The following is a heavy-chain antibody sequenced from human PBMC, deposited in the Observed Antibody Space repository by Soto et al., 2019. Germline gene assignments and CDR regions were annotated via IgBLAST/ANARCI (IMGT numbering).Heavy chain of an antibody. CDR1: GVAFNCRA. V-gene: IGHV1-58*01. Sequence: TSVKLTSKGRGVAFNCRAGRWLRHDREQGLEWIGWIVAASGKTDYSQIFQERVTITRDMSTSTAYMELSSLSSEDTAVYYCAATLDWGAYDFGGYPLWGQGTLVTAPQ. J-gene: IGHJ4*02. D-gene: IGHD3-22*01. CDR3: AATLDWGAYDFGGYPL. CDR2: IVAASGKT.